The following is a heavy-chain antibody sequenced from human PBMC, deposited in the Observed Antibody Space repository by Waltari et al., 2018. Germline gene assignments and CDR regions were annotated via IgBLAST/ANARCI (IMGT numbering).Heavy chain of an antibody. Sequence: EVQLVESGGGLVQPGGSLRLSCAASGFIFSSYAMSWVRQAPGKGLEWVSTISGPGDSTYYADSVNGRFTISRDNSQNTVYLQVNSLTAEDTAIYYCVRLPGDYVGYWGQGTLVTVSS. CDR2: ISGPGDST. D-gene: IGHD2-15*01. V-gene: IGHV3-23*04. J-gene: IGHJ4*02. CDR1: GFIFSSYA. CDR3: VRLPGDYVGY.